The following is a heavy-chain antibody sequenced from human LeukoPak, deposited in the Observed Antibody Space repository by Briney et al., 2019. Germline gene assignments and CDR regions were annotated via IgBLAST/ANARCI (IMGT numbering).Heavy chain of an antibody. J-gene: IGHJ3*02. CDR3: ANSQQQLNAFDI. CDR2: ISSSSSYI. D-gene: IGHD6-13*01. Sequence: GGSLRLSCAASGFTFSSYSMNWVRQAPGKGPEWVSSISSSSSYIYYADSVKGRFTISRDSAKNSLYLQMNSLRAEDTAVYYCANSQQQLNAFDIWGQGTMVTVSS. CDR1: GFTFSSYS. V-gene: IGHV3-21*01.